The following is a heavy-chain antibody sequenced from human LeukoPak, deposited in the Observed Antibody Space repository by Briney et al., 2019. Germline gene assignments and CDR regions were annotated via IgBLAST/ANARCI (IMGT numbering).Heavy chain of an antibody. D-gene: IGHD3-3*01. V-gene: IGHV4-59*01. CDR2: IYYSGST. Sequence: PSETLSLTCTVSGGSISSYYWSWIRQPPGKGLEWIGYIYYSGSTNYNPSLKSRVTISVDTSKNQFSLKLSSVTAADTAVYYCARASGYPIIWFDPWGQGTLVTVSS. CDR3: ARASGYPIIWFDP. CDR1: GGSISSYY. J-gene: IGHJ5*02.